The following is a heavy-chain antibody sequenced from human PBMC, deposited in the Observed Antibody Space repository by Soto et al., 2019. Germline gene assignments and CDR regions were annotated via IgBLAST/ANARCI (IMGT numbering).Heavy chain of an antibody. V-gene: IGHV3-30-3*01. J-gene: IGHJ4*02. Sequence: PSETLSLTCTVSGGSISSGGYYWSWIRQHPGKGLEWVAVISYDGSNKYYADSVKGRFTISRDNSKNTLYLQMNSLRAEDTAVYYCARHGITGTNDPRDHFDYWGQGTLVTVSS. D-gene: IGHD1-7*01. CDR3: ARHGITGTNDPRDHFDY. CDR2: ISYDGSNK. CDR1: GGSISSGG.